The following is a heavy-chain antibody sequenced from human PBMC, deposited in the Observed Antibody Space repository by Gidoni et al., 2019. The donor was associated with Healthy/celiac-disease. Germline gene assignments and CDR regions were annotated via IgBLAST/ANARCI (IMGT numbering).Heavy chain of an antibody. CDR2: IYTSGST. V-gene: IGHV4-61*02. D-gene: IGHD6-13*01. Sequence: QVQLQESGPGLVKPSQTLSLTCTVSGGSISSGSYYWSWIRQPAGKGLEWIGRIYTSGSTNYNPSLKSRVTISVDTSKNRFSLKLSSVTAADTAVYYCARIIAAEGNYFDYWGQGTLVTVSS. J-gene: IGHJ4*02. CDR1: GGSISSGSYY. CDR3: ARIIAAEGNYFDY.